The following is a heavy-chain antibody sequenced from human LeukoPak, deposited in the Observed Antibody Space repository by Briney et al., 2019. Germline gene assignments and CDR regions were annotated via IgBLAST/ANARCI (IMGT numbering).Heavy chain of an antibody. J-gene: IGHJ4*02. CDR1: GFTFSTYN. V-gene: IGHV3-30*02. D-gene: IGHD5-18*01. CDR2: MLSDESNK. CDR3: AKDSGYSYGHGLDY. Sequence: GGSLRLSCAASGFTFSTYNMHWVRQAPGKGLEWVALMLSDESNKYHADSVKGRFTISRDKSKNALFLQMNSLRDEDTAVYYCAKDSGYSYGHGLDYWGQGTLVTVSS.